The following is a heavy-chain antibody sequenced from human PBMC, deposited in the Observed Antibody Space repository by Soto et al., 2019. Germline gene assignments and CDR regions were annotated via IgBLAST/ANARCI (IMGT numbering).Heavy chain of an antibody. Sequence: SETLSLTCSIFGGSVSDYSYYCGWIRQPPGKGLEWIGSVYYSGNTYYNPSLKSRVTMSLDTSKNYFSLRLGSVTAADTAMYYCACPHGRSAFYYLDYWGPGTQVTVSS. CDR2: VYYSGNT. CDR3: ACPHGRSAFYYLDY. CDR1: GGSVSDYSYY. J-gene: IGHJ4*02. V-gene: IGHV4-39*01.